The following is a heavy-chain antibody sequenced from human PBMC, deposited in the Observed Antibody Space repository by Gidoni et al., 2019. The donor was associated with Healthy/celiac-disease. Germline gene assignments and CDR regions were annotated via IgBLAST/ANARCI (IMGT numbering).Heavy chain of an antibody. J-gene: IGHJ3*02. D-gene: IGHD3-22*01. V-gene: IGHV3-48*03. CDR2: MSSSGSTI. CDR3: ASMDYYDSSGYGAFDI. CDR1: GSTFSSYE. Sequence: EVQLVESGGGLVQPVGSLRLSCAASGSTFSSYEMNWVRQAPGKGLEWVSYMSSSGSTIYYADSVKGRFTISRDNAKNSLYLQRNSLRAEDTAVYYCASMDYYDSSGYGAFDIWGQGTMVTVSS.